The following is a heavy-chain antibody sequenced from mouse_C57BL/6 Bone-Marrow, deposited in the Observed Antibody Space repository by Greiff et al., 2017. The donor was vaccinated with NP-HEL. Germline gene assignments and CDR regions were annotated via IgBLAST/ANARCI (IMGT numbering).Heavy chain of an antibody. CDR2: IDPENGDT. D-gene: IGHD1-1*01. V-gene: IGHV14-4*01. CDR1: GFNIKDDY. CDR3: TTHYYYGSSPYWYFDV. Sequence: EVKVEESGAELVRPGASVKLSCTASGFNIKDDYMHWVKQRPEQGLEWIGWIDPENGDTEYASKFQGKATITADTSSNTAYLQLSSLTSEDTAVYYCTTHYYYGSSPYWYFDVWGTGTTVTVSS. J-gene: IGHJ1*03.